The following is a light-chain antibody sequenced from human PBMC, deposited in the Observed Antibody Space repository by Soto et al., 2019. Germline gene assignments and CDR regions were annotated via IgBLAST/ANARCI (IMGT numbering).Light chain of an antibody. Sequence: EIVMTQSPATLSVSPGARAPLSCRASQSVSSNLAWYQQEPGQAPRLLIYGASSRATGIPDRFSGSGSGTDFTLTISRLEPEDFATYYCQHYNSYSEAFGQGTKV. CDR1: QSVSSN. V-gene: IGKV3D-15*01. J-gene: IGKJ1*01. CDR3: QHYNSYSEA. CDR2: GAS.